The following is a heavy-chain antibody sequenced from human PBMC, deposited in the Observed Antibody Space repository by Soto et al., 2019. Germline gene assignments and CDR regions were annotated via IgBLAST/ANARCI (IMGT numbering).Heavy chain of an antibody. Sequence: QVQLVQSGAEVKKPGASVKVSCKASGYTFTSYAMHWVRQAPGQRLEWMGWINAGNGNTTYSQEFQGRVTITRDTSASTAYMELSSLRSEYSDVYYCARSIVVVSAADYWGQGTLVAVSS. CDR1: GYTFTSYA. CDR2: INAGNGNT. J-gene: IGHJ4*02. V-gene: IGHV1-3*01. D-gene: IGHD2-21*02. CDR3: ARSIVVVSAADY.